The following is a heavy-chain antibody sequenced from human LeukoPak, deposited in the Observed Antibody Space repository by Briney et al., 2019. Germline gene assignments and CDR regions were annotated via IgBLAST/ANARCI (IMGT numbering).Heavy chain of an antibody. CDR2: IYTSGST. J-gene: IGHJ4*02. V-gene: IGHV4-4*07. CDR3: ARAPHPDCSSTSCYGGGVYYFDY. CDR1: GGSISSYY. D-gene: IGHD2-2*01. Sequence: SETLSLTCTVSGGSISSYYWSWIRQPAGKGLEWIGRIYTSGSTNYNPSLKSRVTMSVDTSKNQFSLKLSSVTAADTAVYYCARAPHPDCSSTSCYGGGVYYFDYWGQGTLVTVSS.